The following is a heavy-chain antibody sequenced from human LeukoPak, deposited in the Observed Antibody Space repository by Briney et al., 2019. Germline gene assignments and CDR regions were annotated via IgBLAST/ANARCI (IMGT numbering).Heavy chain of an antibody. V-gene: IGHV1-18*01. J-gene: IGHJ5*02. CDR2: ISAYNGNT. D-gene: IGHD3-3*01. Sequence: ASVKVSCKASGYTFTSYGISWVRQAPGQGLEWMGWISAYNGNTNYAQKLQGRVTMTTDTSTSTAYMELRSLRSDDTAVYYCARGFWSGYYLNWFDPWGQGTLVTVSS. CDR1: GYTFTSYG. CDR3: ARGFWSGYYLNWFDP.